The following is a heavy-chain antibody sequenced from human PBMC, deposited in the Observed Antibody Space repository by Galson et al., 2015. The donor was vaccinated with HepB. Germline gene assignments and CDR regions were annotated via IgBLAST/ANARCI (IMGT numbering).Heavy chain of an antibody. CDR1: GFTFTSSA. Sequence: SVKVSCKASGFTFTSSAMQWVRQARGQRLEWIGWIVVGSGNTKYGQKFQERVTITRDMSTTTAYMELSSLRSEDTAVYYCAADHWAAGHLPGNFWGQGTLVTVSS. CDR3: AADHWAAGHLPGNF. J-gene: IGHJ4*02. CDR2: IVVGSGNT. D-gene: IGHD6-13*01. V-gene: IGHV1-58*02.